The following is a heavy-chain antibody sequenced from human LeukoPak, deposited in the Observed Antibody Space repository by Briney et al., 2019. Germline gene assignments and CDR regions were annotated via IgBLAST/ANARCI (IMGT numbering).Heavy chain of an antibody. CDR3: TTDRKGYCSSTSCYTVGNAFDI. V-gene: IGHV3-30*03. CDR1: GFTFSSYG. CDR2: ISYDGSNK. Sequence: GGSLRLSCAASGFTFSSYGMHWVRQAPGKGLEWVAVISYDGSNKYYADSVKGRFTISRDNSKNTLYLQMNSLKTEDTAVYYCTTDRKGYCSSTSCYTVGNAFDIWGQGTMVTVSS. J-gene: IGHJ3*02. D-gene: IGHD2-2*02.